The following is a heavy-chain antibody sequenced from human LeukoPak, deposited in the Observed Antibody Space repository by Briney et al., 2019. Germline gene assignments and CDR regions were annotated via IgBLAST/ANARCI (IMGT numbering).Heavy chain of an antibody. V-gene: IGHV1-18*01. Sequence: ASVKVSCKASGYTFTSYGISWVRQAPGQGLEWMGWISAYNGNTNYAQKLQGRVTMTTDTSTSTAYMELRSLRSDDTAVYYCARALYDFWSGYYPHGFDPWGQGTLVTVSS. J-gene: IGHJ5*02. CDR2: ISAYNGNT. CDR1: GYTFTSYG. D-gene: IGHD3-3*01. CDR3: ARALYDFWSGYYPHGFDP.